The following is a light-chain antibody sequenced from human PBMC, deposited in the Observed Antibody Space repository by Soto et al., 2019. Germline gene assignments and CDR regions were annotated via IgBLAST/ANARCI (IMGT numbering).Light chain of an antibody. CDR3: CSYAGSYTYV. Sequence: QSALTQPRSVSGSPGQSVIISCTGTGSDVGGYNYVSWYQQHPGKAPKLMIYDVSKRPSGVPDRFSGSKSGNTASLTISGLQAEDEADYYCCSYAGSYTYVFGTGTKVT. V-gene: IGLV2-11*01. CDR2: DVS. CDR1: GSDVGGYNY. J-gene: IGLJ1*01.